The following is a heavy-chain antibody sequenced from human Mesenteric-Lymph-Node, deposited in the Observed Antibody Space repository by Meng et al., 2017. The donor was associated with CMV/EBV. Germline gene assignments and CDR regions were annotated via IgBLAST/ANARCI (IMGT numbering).Heavy chain of an antibody. D-gene: IGHD2-2*01. CDR2: ISYDGITK. V-gene: IGHV3-30*04. J-gene: IGHJ6*02. CDR3: ARGGRGYCTSTSCYGYDYYYGMDV. Sequence: HWVRQAPGKGLEWLTFISYDGITKYYADSVKGRFTISRDNSKNTLYLQMTSLRDEDTAVYYCARGGRGYCTSTSCYGYDYYYGMDVWGQGTTVTVSS.